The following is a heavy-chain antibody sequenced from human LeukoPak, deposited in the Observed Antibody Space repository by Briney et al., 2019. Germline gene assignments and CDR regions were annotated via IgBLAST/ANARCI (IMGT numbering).Heavy chain of an antibody. CDR2: IWYDGSNK. J-gene: IGHJ4*02. V-gene: IGHV3-33*01. CDR1: GFTFSSYG. D-gene: IGHD5-24*01. Sequence: PGGSLRLSCAASGFTFSSYGMHWVRQAPGKGPEWVAVIWYDGSNKYYADSVKGRFTISRDNSKNTLYLQMNSLRAEDTAVYYCARDFSVEMAPFDYWGQGTLVTVSS. CDR3: ARDFSVEMAPFDY.